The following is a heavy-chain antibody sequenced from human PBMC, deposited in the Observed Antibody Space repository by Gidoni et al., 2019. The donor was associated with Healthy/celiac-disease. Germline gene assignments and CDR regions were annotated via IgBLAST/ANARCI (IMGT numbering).Heavy chain of an antibody. CDR2: IAYDGSNK. V-gene: IGHV3-30*18. CDR3: AKDFVGATYY. Sequence: QVQLVESGGGVVQPGRSLRLSCAASGFTCSSYGMHWVRQAPGKGLEWVEVIAYDGSNKYYADSVKGRFTISRDNSKNTLYLQRNSRRAEDTAVYYCAKDFVGATYYWGQGTLVTVSS. J-gene: IGHJ4*02. D-gene: IGHD1-26*01. CDR1: GFTCSSYG.